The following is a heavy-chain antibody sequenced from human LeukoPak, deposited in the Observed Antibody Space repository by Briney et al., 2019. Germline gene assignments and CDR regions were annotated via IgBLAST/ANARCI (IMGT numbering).Heavy chain of an antibody. CDR3: ASLAGGQQDDAFDI. CDR1: GGTFSSYA. D-gene: IGHD6-13*01. J-gene: IGHJ3*02. V-gene: IGHV1-69*04. Sequence: SVKVSCKASGGTFSSYAISWVRQAPGQGLEWMGRIIPILGIANYAQKFQGRVTITADKSTSTAYMELSSLRSEDTAVYYCASLAGGQQDDAFDIWGQGTMVTVSS. CDR2: IIPILGIA.